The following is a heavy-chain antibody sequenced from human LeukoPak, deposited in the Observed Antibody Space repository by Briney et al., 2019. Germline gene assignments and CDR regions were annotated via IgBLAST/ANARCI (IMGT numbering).Heavy chain of an antibody. CDR1: GGSLSGYY. CDR2: INHSGST. V-gene: IGHV4-34*01. CDR3: ARGFRWFDP. J-gene: IGHJ5*02. Sequence: SETLSLTCAVHGGSLSGYYWSWIRQPPGKGLEWIGEINHSGSTNYNPSLKSRVTISVDTSKNQFSLKLSSVTAADTAVYYCARGFRWFDPWGQGTLVTVSS.